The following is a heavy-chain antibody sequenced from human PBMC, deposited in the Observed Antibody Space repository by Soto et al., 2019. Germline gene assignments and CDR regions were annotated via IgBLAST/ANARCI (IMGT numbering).Heavy chain of an antibody. CDR2: IYSDGST. CDR1: GFTVSSNC. J-gene: IGHJ6*02. CDR3: ARDPYYDSSGYLASNGMDV. V-gene: IGHV3-53*04. D-gene: IGHD3-22*01. Sequence: EVQLVESGGGLVQPGGSLRLSCAASGFTVSSNCMSWVRHAPGKGLEWVSVIYSDGSTYYADSVKGRFTISRHNSKNTLYLQMNSLRAEDTAVYYCARDPYYDSSGYLASNGMDVWGQGTAVTVSS.